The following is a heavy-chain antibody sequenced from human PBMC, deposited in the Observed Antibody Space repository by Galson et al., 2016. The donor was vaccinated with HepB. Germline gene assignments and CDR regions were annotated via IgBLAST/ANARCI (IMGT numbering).Heavy chain of an antibody. D-gene: IGHD3/OR15-3a*01. CDR1: GISVTTFAVG. CDR2: IYWAAED. J-gene: IGHJ4*02. V-gene: IGHV2-5*02. Sequence: ALVKPTQTPTLTCSVSGISVTTFAVGVGWIRQSPGKAPEWLAIIYWAAEDRYSPSLKSRLTITKDTSKNQVVLTMINMDPEDTATYYCAHRGRTRNFDTWGQGTLVTVSS. CDR3: AHRGRTRNFDT.